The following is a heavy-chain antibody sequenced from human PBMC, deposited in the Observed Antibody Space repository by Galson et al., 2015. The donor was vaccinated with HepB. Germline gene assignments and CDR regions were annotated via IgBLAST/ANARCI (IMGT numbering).Heavy chain of an antibody. CDR3: AKGGKVGATTRSFDY. D-gene: IGHD1-26*01. Sequence: SLRLSCAASGFTFSSYAMNWVRQAPGKGLEWVSAISGNGASTYYADSVKGRFTVFRGNSKNTLYLQMNSPRAEDTAVYYCAKGGKVGATTRSFDYWGQGTLVTVSS. J-gene: IGHJ4*02. CDR1: GFTFSSYA. CDR2: ISGNGAST. V-gene: IGHV3-23*01.